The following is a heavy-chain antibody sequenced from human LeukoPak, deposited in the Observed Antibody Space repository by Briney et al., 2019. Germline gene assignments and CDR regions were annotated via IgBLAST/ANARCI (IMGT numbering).Heavy chain of an antibody. CDR2: IKQDGSEK. D-gene: IGHD2-2*02. V-gene: IGHV3-7*01. CDR3: AREVYCSSTSCYTGYSQH. J-gene: IGHJ1*01. Sequence: GGSLRLSCAASGFTFSSYWMSWVRQAPGKGLEWVANIKQDGSEKYYVDSVKGRFTISRDNAKNSLYLQMNSLRAEDTAVYYCAREVYCSSTSCYTGYSQHWGQGTLVTVSS. CDR1: GFTFSSYW.